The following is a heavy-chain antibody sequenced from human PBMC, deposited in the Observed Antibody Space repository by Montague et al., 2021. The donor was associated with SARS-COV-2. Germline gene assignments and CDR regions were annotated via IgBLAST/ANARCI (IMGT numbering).Heavy chain of an antibody. CDR2: MYYAGAT. CDR3: ASPGTGYCSGNECYSNWFDL. Sequence: SETLSLTCAGAVHCRSSGTQSRGGSGHPRTKVLVGIGMMYYAGATKYNPSLKSRVTITVDTSKNQFSLKLGSVTAADTAVYFCASPGTGYCSGNECYSNWFDLWGQGILVTVSS. V-gene: IGHV4-39*01. CDR1: VHCRSSGTQS. J-gene: IGHJ5*02. D-gene: IGHD2-15*01.